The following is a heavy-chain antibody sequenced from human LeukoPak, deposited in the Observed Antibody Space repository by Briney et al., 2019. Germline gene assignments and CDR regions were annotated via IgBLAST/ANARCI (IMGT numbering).Heavy chain of an antibody. CDR1: GGSISSSSYY. J-gene: IGHJ4*02. CDR3: ARIEHEDWNPFDY. V-gene: IGHV4-39*01. D-gene: IGHD1-1*01. Sequence: PSETLSLTCTVSGGSISSSSYYWGWIRQPPGKGLEWIGSIYYSGSTYYNPSLKSRVTISVDTSKNQFSLKLSSVTAADTAVYYCARIEHEDWNPFDYWGQGTLVTVSS. CDR2: IYYSGST.